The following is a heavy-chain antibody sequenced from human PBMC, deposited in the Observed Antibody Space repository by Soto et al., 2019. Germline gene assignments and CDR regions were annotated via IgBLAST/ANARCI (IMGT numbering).Heavy chain of an antibody. CDR3: AKDGVVVAAIAIRHYYYYMDV. Sequence: QVQLVESGGGVVQPGRSLRLSCAASGFTFSSYGMHWVRQAPGKGLEWVAVISYDGSNKYYADSVKGRFTISRDNSKNTLYLQMNSLRAEDTAVYYCAKDGVVVAAIAIRHYYYYMDVWGKGTTVTVSS. V-gene: IGHV3-30*18. J-gene: IGHJ6*03. CDR2: ISYDGSNK. CDR1: GFTFSSYG. D-gene: IGHD2-15*01.